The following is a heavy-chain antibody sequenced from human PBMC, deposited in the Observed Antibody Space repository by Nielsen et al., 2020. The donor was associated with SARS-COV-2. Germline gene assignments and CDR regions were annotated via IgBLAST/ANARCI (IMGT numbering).Heavy chain of an antibody. CDR1: GFTFGSYG. V-gene: IGHV3-33*01. D-gene: IGHD6-25*01. CDR2: IWYDGSEI. J-gene: IGHJ4*02. Sequence: GESLMISFAASGFTFGSYGMHWVRQAPGKGLEWLAVIWYDGSEIYYADSVNGRFTISRDTSKNTLYLQMNSLRVEDTAVYYCTRAAYSSGDFDFWGQGTLVTVSP. CDR3: TRAAYSSGDFDF.